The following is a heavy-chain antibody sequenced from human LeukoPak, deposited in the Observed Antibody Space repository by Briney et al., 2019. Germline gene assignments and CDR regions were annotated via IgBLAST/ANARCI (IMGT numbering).Heavy chain of an antibody. CDR3: ARRDLAARGGLPFNWFDP. J-gene: IGHJ5*02. D-gene: IGHD6-6*01. CDR1: GGSISSGGYY. Sequence: SQTLSLTCTVSGGSISSGGYYWSWIRQPPGKGLEWIGYIYHSGSTYYNPSLKSRVTISVDRSKNQFSLKLSSVTAADTAVYYRARRDLAARGGLPFNWFDPWGQGTLITVSS. CDR2: IYHSGST. V-gene: IGHV4-30-2*01.